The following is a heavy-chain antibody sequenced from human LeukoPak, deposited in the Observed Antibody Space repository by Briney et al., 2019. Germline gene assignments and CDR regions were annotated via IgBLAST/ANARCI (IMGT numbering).Heavy chain of an antibody. CDR2: INHSGST. Sequence: SETLSLTCAVYGGSFSGYYWSWIRQPPGKGLEWIGEINHSGSTNYNPSLKSRVTISVDTSKNQFSLKLSSVTAADTAVYYCATREHIAARPYYYYGMDVWGQGTTVTVSS. CDR3: ATREHIAARPYYYYGMDV. J-gene: IGHJ6*02. V-gene: IGHV4-34*01. D-gene: IGHD6-6*01. CDR1: GGSFSGYY.